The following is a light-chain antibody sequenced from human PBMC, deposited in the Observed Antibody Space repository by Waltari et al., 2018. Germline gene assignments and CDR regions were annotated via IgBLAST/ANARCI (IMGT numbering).Light chain of an antibody. CDR1: SSDVGGYNY. J-gene: IGLJ2*01. CDR2: DVS. CDR3: SSYTSSSTLV. V-gene: IGLV2-14*01. Sequence: QSALTQPASVSGSPGQSITISCTGTSSDVGGYNYVSWYQQHPGKAPKRMIYDVSKRPSGVSNLFSGSKSGNTASLTISGLQAEDEADYYCSSYTSSSTLVFGGGTKLTVL.